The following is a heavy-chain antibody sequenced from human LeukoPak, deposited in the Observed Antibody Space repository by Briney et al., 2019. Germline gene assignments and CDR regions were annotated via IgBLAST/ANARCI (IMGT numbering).Heavy chain of an antibody. J-gene: IGHJ5*02. V-gene: IGHV3-7*05. CDR2: IKQDGSEK. D-gene: IGHD5-24*01. CDR3: ARASDPWLQLT. CDR1: GFTFSNYW. Sequence: GGSLRLSCAASGFTFSNYWMIWVRQAPGKGLEWVGNIKQDGSEKRYANSVRGRFTISRDNAQTSLYLQMNSLRAEDTAVYYCARASDPWLQLTWGQGTLITASS.